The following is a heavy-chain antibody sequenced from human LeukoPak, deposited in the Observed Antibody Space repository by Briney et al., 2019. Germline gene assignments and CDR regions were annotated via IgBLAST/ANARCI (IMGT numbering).Heavy chain of an antibody. J-gene: IGHJ4*02. V-gene: IGHV4-39*01. Sequence: PSETLSLTCSVSGASISSSNDYWGWIRQAPGEGLEWIGGITYDGSAHYNPSLMSRATILVDTSKNQFSLKLSSVPAADAAMYYCARQFATASADTRGYFDFWGQGTVVTVSS. CDR2: ITYDGSA. D-gene: IGHD2-2*01. CDR3: ARQFATASADTRGYFDF. CDR1: GASISSSNDY.